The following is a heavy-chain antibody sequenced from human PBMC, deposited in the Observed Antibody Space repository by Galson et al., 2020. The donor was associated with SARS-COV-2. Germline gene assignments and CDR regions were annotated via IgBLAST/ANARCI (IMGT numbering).Heavy chain of an antibody. Sequence: GGSLRLSCAASGFTLSTSYMSWVRHAPGKWLEWLSYIGGSSDVIKYADSVKGRFTISRDNAKNLLYLQMNSLRVEDTAVYYCAGWYIRFWGQGTLVTVSS. CDR3: AGWYIRF. CDR1: GFTLSTSY. D-gene: IGHD6-19*01. J-gene: IGHJ4*02. V-gene: IGHV3-48*01. CDR2: IGGSSDVI.